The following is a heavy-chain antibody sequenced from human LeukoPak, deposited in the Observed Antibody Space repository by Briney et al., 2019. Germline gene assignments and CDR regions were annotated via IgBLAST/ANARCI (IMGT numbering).Heavy chain of an antibody. CDR2: IKSKTDGGTT. CDR3: TTAANYYDSSGYLDY. Sequence: AGGSLRLSCAASGFTFSNAWMSWVRQAPGKGLEWVGRIKSKTDGGTTDYAAPVKGRFTISRDDSKNTLYLQMNSLKTEDTAVYHCTTAANYYDSSGYLDYWGQGTLVTVSS. D-gene: IGHD3-22*01. J-gene: IGHJ4*02. CDR1: GFTFSNAW. V-gene: IGHV3-15*01.